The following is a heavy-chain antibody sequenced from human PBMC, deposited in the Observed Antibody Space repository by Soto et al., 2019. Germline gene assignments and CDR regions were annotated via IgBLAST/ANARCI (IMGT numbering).Heavy chain of an antibody. V-gene: IGHV3-48*01. Sequence: EAQLVESGGDLVQPGGSLRLSCGASGFTLRGYWMHWVRQAPGKGLEWVSHITSRSDTIYYADSVKGRFTISRDNAETSLYLQMNSLRAEDTAVYYCARSSGHYRPFDSWGQGTLVTVSS. CDR2: ITSRSDTI. J-gene: IGHJ4*02. CDR3: ARSSGHYRPFDS. D-gene: IGHD3-22*01. CDR1: GFTLRGYW.